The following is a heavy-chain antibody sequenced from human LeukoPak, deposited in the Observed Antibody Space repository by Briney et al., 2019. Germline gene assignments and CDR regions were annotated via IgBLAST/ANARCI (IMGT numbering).Heavy chain of an antibody. J-gene: IGHJ6*03. Sequence: PGGSLRLSCAASGFTFSSYGMHWVRQAPGKGLEWVAVIWYGGSNKYYADSVKGRFTISRDNSKNTLYLQMNSLRAEDTAVYYCAKDGSYYMDVWGKGTTVTVSS. D-gene: IGHD1-26*01. CDR2: IWYGGSNK. CDR3: AKDGSYYMDV. CDR1: GFTFSSYG. V-gene: IGHV3-30*02.